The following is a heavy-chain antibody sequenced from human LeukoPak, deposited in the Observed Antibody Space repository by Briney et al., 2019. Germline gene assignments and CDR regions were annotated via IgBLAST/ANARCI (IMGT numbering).Heavy chain of an antibody. CDR1: GFTFSSYG. D-gene: IGHD2-21*02. J-gene: IGHJ4*02. Sequence: GRSLRLSCAASGFTFSSYGMHWVRQAPGKGLEWVAVISYDGSNKYYADSVKGRFTISRDNSKNTLYLQMNSLRAEDTAVYYCAKDQRAYCGGDCPLYFDYWGRGTLVTVSS. V-gene: IGHV3-30*18. CDR2: ISYDGSNK. CDR3: AKDQRAYCGGDCPLYFDY.